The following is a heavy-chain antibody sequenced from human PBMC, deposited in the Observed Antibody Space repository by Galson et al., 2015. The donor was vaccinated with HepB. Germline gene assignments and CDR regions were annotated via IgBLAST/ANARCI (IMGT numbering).Heavy chain of an antibody. V-gene: IGHV3-33*01. CDR2: IWYDGSNK. CDR1: GFTFSSYG. CDR3: ASLQISGPPSGGSWNYYYGMDV. J-gene: IGHJ6*02. Sequence: SLRLSCAASGFTFSSYGMHWVRQAPGKGLEWVAVIWYDGSNKYYADSVKGRFTISRDNSKNTLYLQMNSLRAEDTAVYYCASLQISGPPSGGSWNYYYGMDVWGQGTTVTVSS. D-gene: IGHD2-15*01.